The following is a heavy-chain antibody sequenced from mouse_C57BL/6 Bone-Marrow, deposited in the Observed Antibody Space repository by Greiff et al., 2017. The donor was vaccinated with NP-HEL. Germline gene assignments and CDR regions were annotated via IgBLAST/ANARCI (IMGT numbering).Heavy chain of an antibody. J-gene: IGHJ2*01. V-gene: IGHV1-81*01. Sequence: QVQLQQSGAELARPGASVKLSCKASGYTFTSYGISWVKQRTGQGLEWIGEIYPRSGNPYYTEKFKGKATLTADKSSSTAYMELRSLTSEDSAVYFCALYYFDYWGQGTTLTVSS. CDR2: IYPRSGNP. CDR1: GYTFTSYG. D-gene: IGHD6-5*01. CDR3: ALYYFDY.